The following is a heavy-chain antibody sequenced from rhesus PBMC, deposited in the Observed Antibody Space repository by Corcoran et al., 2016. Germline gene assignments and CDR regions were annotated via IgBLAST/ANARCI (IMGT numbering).Heavy chain of an antibody. CDR1: GGSISSSY. Sequence: QLQLQESGPGLVKPSETLSVTCAVSGGSISSSYWSGIRQAPGKGLEWIGYIYGSGSSTNHNPSLKRRVTLSVDTSKNQLALKLSSVNTADTAVYYCARDRTDYYYDSGYYGYDAFDFWGQGLRVTVSS. V-gene: IGHV4-169*02. J-gene: IGHJ3*01. CDR3: ARDRTDYYYDSGYYGYDAFDF. D-gene: IGHD3-28*01. CDR2: IYGSGSST.